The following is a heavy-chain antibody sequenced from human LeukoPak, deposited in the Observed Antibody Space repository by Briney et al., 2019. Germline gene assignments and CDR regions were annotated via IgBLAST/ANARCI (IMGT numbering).Heavy chain of an antibody. CDR1: GGTFSSYA. V-gene: IGHV1-69*01. D-gene: IGHD4-17*01. J-gene: IGHJ4*02. CDR2: IIPIFGTA. Sequence: ASVKVSCKASGGTFSSYAISWVRQAPGQGLEWMGGIIPIFGTANYAQKFQGRVTITADESTSTAYMGLSSLRSEDTAVYYCAREPWGYGDYQSYFDYWGQGTLVTVSS. CDR3: AREPWGYGDYQSYFDY.